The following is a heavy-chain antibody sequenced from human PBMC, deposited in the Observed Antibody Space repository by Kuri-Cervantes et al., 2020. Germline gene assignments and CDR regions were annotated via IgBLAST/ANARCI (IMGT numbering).Heavy chain of an antibody. J-gene: IGHJ6*03. V-gene: IGHV1-8*02. D-gene: IGHD3-10*01. CDR3: ARGYGSYYMDV. CDR2: MAPGSGDT. CDR1: GYTFDTSD. Sequence: ASVKVSCKASGYTFDTSDINWVRQARGQGLEWMGWMAPGSGDTGCAQKFQGRVTMTRDTSRSTAYMDLNSLRSEDTAVYYCARGYGSYYMDVWGKGTTVTVSS.